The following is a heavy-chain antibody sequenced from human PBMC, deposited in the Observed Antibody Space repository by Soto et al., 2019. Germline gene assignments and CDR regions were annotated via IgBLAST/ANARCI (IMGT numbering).Heavy chain of an antibody. CDR1: GHSISNYY. CDR3: ARLGGYYQAFDQ. V-gene: IGHV4-59*08. J-gene: IGHJ4*02. D-gene: IGHD3-22*01. CDR2: IYYTGST. Sequence: SDTLSLTCAVSGHSISNYYWGWFRQPPGKGLEWVGYIYYTGSTTSSPSLKSRVTISLDTSKNQFSLKLNSVTAADTAVYYCARLGGYYQAFDQWGQGSLVTVS.